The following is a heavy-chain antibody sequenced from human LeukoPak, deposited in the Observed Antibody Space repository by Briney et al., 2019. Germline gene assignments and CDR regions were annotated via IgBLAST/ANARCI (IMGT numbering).Heavy chain of an antibody. Sequence: ASVKVSCTASGYTFTSYGISWVRQAPGQGLEWMGWISGYDGDTNYAQTLQDRVIMTTDTSTNTAYMELRSLRSDDTAVYYCARDLRGDYCYYWGQGTLVTVSS. V-gene: IGHV1-18*01. CDR3: ARDLRGDYCYY. J-gene: IGHJ4*02. CDR2: ISGYDGDT. D-gene: IGHD4-17*01. CDR1: GYTFTSYG.